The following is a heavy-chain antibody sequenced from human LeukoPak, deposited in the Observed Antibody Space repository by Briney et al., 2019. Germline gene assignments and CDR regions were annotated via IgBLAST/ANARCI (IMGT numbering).Heavy chain of an antibody. Sequence: GGSLRLSCAASGFTFGSYSMNWVRQAPGKGLEWVSSISSSSSYIYYADSVKGRFTISRDNAKNSLYLQMNSLRAEDTAVYYCARGDHYYDSSGSSPPMVDYWGQGTLVTVSS. CDR1: GFTFGSYS. V-gene: IGHV3-21*01. D-gene: IGHD3-22*01. J-gene: IGHJ4*02. CDR2: ISSSSSYI. CDR3: ARGDHYYDSSGSSPPMVDY.